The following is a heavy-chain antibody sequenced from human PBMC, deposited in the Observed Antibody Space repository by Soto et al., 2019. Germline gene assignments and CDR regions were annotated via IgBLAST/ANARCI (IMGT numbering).Heavy chain of an antibody. CDR1: GGSISNSNYH. J-gene: IGHJ4*01. Sequence: SETLSLTCTVSGGSISNSNYHWGWIRQPPGKGLEWIGSIDYSGNIYYNPSLTSRVTISVDTPKNQFSLKLSSVTAADTAVYNCARQVTQRQTGEKYYFDYWGQGTLVTVGS. CDR3: ARQVTQRQTGEKYYFDY. V-gene: IGHV4-39*01. D-gene: IGHD7-27*01. CDR2: IDYSGNI.